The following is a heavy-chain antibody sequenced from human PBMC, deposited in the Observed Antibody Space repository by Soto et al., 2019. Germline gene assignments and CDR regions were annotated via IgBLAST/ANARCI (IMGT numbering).Heavy chain of an antibody. CDR3: ARLRLMLHSYYYYYMDV. CDR1: GGSISSYY. V-gene: IGHV4-59*08. Sequence: PSETLSLTCTVSGGSISSYYWSWIRQPPGKGLEWIGYIYYSGSTNYNPSLKSRVTISVDTSKNQFSLKLSSVTAADTAVYYCARLRLMLHSYYYYYMDVWGKGTTVTVSS. D-gene: IGHD2-15*01. CDR2: IYYSGST. J-gene: IGHJ6*03.